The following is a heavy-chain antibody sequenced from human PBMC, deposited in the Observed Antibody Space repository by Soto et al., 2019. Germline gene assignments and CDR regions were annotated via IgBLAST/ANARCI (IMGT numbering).Heavy chain of an antibody. D-gene: IGHD5-18*01. V-gene: IGHV3-23*01. CDR2: ISGSGGST. J-gene: IGHJ4*02. CDR3: AKDIRYSYGASNFDY. CDR1: GFTFSSYA. Sequence: EVQLLESGGGLVQPGGSLRLFCAASGFTFSSYAMSWVRQAPGKGLEWVSAISGSGGSTYYADSVKGRFTISRDNSKNTQYLQMNSLRAEDTAVYYCAKDIRYSYGASNFDYWGQGTLVTVSS.